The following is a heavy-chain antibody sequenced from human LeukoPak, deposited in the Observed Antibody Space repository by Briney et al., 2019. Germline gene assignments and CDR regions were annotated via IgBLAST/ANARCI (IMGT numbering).Heavy chain of an antibody. CDR2: IKQDGSEK. CDR1: GFTFSSYW. Sequence: GGSLRLSCAASGFTFSSYWMSWVRQAPGKGLEWVANIKQDGSEKYYVDSVKGRFTISRDNAKNSLYLQMNSLRAEDTAVYYCASPINALTYHYDSSGFGYWGQGTLLTVSS. CDR3: ASPINALTYHYDSSGFGY. J-gene: IGHJ4*02. V-gene: IGHV3-7*01. D-gene: IGHD3-22*01.